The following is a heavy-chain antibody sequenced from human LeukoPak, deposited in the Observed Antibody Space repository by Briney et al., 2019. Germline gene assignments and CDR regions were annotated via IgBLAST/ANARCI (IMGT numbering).Heavy chain of an antibody. CDR1: GYSINSGYT. Sequence: SETLSLTCTVSGYSINSGYTWGWIRQPPGKGLEWIGNIYHSGGTYYNPSLTSRVTISVDTSKNQFSLKLTSVTAADTAVYYCARDDVGGVQYWAQGTLVTVSS. CDR3: ARDDVGGVQY. V-gene: IGHV4-38-2*02. D-gene: IGHD3-16*01. CDR2: IYHSGGT. J-gene: IGHJ4*02.